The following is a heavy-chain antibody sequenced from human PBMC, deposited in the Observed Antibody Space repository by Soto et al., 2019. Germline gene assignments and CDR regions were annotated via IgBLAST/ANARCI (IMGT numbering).Heavy chain of an antibody. J-gene: IGHJ4*02. V-gene: IGHV3-15*01. CDR1: GFTVSSYA. Sequence: WGSLDIACAASGFTVSSYAMVWVRQAPAKGLEWVGRIKSKTDGWTTDYAAPVKGRFTISRDDSKNTLYLQMNSLKTEDTAVYYCTTQPSIVVVPAARGGLAEGGQGTLVTVSS. CDR2: IKSKTDGWTT. D-gene: IGHD2-2*01. CDR3: TTQPSIVVVPAARGGLAE.